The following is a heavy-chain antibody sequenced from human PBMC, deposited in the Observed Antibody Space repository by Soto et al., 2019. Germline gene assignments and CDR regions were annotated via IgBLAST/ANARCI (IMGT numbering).Heavy chain of an antibody. CDR1: GGSITTGGSY. CDR2: IYHSGNT. J-gene: IGHJ4*02. D-gene: IGHD2-2*02. CDR3: ARARFQVLYGKPYFDS. Sequence: SETLSLTCTVSGGSITTGGSYWSWIRQHPGNGLEWIGNIYHSGNTYYNPSLKSRLTISVDTSKNHFSLMVDSVTAADTAVYYCARARFQVLYGKPYFDSWGQGTLVTVSS. V-gene: IGHV4-31*03.